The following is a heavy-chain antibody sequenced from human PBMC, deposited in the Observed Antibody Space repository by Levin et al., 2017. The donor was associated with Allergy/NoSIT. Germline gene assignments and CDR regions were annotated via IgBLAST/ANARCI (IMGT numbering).Heavy chain of an antibody. CDR2: IYYSGST. J-gene: IGHJ6*02. V-gene: IGHV4-61*01. CDR3: ARDYSSSGYYYGMDV. D-gene: IGHD6-6*01. Sequence: TSETLSLTCTVSGGSVSSGSYYWSWIRQPPGKGLEWIGYIYYSGSTNYNPSLKSRVTISVDTSKNQFSLKLSSVTAADTAVYYCARDYSSSGYYYGMDVWGQGTTVTVSS. CDR1: GGSVSSGSYY.